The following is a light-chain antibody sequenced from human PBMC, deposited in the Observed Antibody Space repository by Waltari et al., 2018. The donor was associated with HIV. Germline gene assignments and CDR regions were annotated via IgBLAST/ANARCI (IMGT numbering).Light chain of an antibody. V-gene: IGLV1-47*01. CDR3: STWDDKMSGVI. J-gene: IGLJ2*01. CDR1: ISNIGNNY. CDR2: NHN. Sequence: QSVLTPPPSTSGTPGQRVTISCSGSISNIGNNYVYWYQHLPGTAPKLLVYNHNRRPSGLPDRFSGSKSDTSASLAISGLRSEDEADYYCSTWDDKMSGVIFGGGTKLTVL.